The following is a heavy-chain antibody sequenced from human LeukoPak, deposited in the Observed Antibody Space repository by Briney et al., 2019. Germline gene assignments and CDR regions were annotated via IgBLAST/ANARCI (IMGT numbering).Heavy chain of an antibody. CDR1: GFTFSSYA. V-gene: IGHV3-30*04. Sequence: PGGSLRLSCAASGFTFSSYAMHWVRQAPGKGLEWVAVISYDGSNKYYADSVKGRFTISRDNSKNTLYLQMNSLRAEDTAVYYCARARGHCTNGVCYTIYFDYWGQGTLVTVSS. CDR2: ISYDGSNK. D-gene: IGHD2-8*01. J-gene: IGHJ4*02. CDR3: ARARGHCTNGVCYTIYFDY.